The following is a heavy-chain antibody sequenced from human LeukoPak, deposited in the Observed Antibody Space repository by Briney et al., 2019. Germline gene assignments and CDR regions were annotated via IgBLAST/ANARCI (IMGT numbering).Heavy chain of an antibody. CDR3: ARDPYSGRYGDYYYYYMDV. V-gene: IGHV3-21*01. D-gene: IGHD1-26*01. CDR1: GITFSNYN. J-gene: IGHJ6*03. Sequence: GGSLRLSCAAPGITFSNYNMNWVRQAPGKGLEWISSITSSSSYTFYADSVKGRFTISRDNAQNSLYLQINSLRAEDTAVYYCARDPYSGRYGDYYYYYMDVWGKGTTVTISS. CDR2: ITSSSSYT.